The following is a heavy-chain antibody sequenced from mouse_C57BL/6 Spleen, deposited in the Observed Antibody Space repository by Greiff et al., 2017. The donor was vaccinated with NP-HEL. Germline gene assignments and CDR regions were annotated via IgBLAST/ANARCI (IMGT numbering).Heavy chain of an antibody. J-gene: IGHJ3*01. V-gene: IGHV3-6*01. CDR2: ISYDGSN. CDR1: GYSITSGYY. CDR3: AREGITTVVATGEFAY. Sequence: EVKLMESGPGLVKPSQSLSLTCSVTGYSITSGYYWNWLRQFPGNKLEWMGYISYDGSNNYNPSLKNRISITRDTSKNQFFLKLNSVTTEDTATYYCAREGITTVVATGEFAYWGQGTLVTVSA. D-gene: IGHD1-1*01.